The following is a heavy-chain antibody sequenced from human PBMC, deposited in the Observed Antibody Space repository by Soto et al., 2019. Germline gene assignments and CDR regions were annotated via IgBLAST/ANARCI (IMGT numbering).Heavy chain of an antibody. CDR1: GFTVSSNY. CDR3: ARDLIGVITMIVVVITVIFDY. D-gene: IGHD3-22*01. V-gene: IGHV3-66*03. CDR2: IYSCGST. J-gene: IGHJ4*02. Sequence: GGSLRLSCAASGFTVSSNYMSWVRQAPGKGLEWVSVIYSCGSTYYADSVKGRFTISRDNSKNTLYLQMNSLRAEDTAVYYCARDLIGVITMIVVVITVIFDYWGQGTLVTVSS.